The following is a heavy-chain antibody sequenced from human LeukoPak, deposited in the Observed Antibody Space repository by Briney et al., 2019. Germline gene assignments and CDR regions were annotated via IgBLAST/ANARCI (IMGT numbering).Heavy chain of an antibody. J-gene: IGHJ4*02. CDR3: ERGGGAAAGSSLAGY. CDR2: INHSGST. Sequence: SETLSLTCAGYGVSFSGYYWSWIRQPPGKGLEWIGEINHSGSTNYNPSLKSRVTISVDTSKNQFSLKLRSVTAADTAVYYCERGGGAAAGSSLAGYWGQGTLVTVSS. V-gene: IGHV4-34*01. CDR1: GVSFSGYY. D-gene: IGHD6-13*01.